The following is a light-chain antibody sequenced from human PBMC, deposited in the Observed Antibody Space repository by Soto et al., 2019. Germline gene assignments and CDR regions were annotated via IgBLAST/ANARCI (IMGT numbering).Light chain of an antibody. CDR2: EVI. CDR1: SSDVGGYEY. V-gene: IGLV2-14*01. J-gene: IGLJ2*01. CDR3: CSYAGSRGLV. Sequence: QSALTQPASVSGSPGQSITISCTGTSSDVGGYEYVSWYQQYPGKAPKLMIYEVIDRPAGAPRRFSGSKSGNTASLTISGLQAEDEADYYCCSYAGSRGLVFGGGTKLTVL.